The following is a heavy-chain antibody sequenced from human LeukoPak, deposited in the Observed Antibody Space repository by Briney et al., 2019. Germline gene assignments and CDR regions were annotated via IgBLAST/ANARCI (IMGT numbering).Heavy chain of an antibody. Sequence: ASVKVSCKASGYSFTSYHRHWVRQAPGQGLEWMVVINPSGGRTSYAQKFQGTVTMTRDMSTSTVYMELSSLISDDTAVYYCARGDGEGATIYAFDIWGQGTMVTVSS. D-gene: IGHD1-26*01. CDR2: INPSGGRT. J-gene: IGHJ3*02. CDR3: ARGDGEGATIYAFDI. V-gene: IGHV1-46*01. CDR1: GYSFTSYH.